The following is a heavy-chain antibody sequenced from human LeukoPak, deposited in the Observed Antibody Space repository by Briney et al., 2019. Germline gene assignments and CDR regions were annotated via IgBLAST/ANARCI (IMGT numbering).Heavy chain of an antibody. CDR1: GFTFSGNA. V-gene: IGHV3-23*01. CDR2: FTGRGGRT. Sequence: PGGFLRLSCAASGFTFSGNAMSWVRQAPGKGLEWVSTFTGRGGRTYYADSVKGRFTISRDNSKNTLYLQMNSLRAEDTAVYYCAKDAVAPGSGGDYFDYWGQGTLVTVSS. D-gene: IGHD3-10*01. J-gene: IGHJ4*02. CDR3: AKDAVAPGSGGDYFDY.